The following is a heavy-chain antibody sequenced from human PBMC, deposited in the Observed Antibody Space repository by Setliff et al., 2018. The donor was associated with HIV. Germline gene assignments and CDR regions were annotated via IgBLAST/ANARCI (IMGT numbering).Heavy chain of an antibody. CDR2: IYPGDSDS. CDR1: GYSFTSYW. J-gene: IGHJ6*02. V-gene: IGHV5-51*01. Sequence: PGESLKISCKGSGYSFTSYWIGWVRQMPGKGLEWVGFIYPGDSDSRYSPSFRGQVTISADKSISTAYLQWSSLKASDTAMYYCARRGYYYDSSGYYHYYYYGMDVWGQGTTVTVSS. D-gene: IGHD3-22*01. CDR3: ARRGYYYDSSGYYHYYYYGMDV.